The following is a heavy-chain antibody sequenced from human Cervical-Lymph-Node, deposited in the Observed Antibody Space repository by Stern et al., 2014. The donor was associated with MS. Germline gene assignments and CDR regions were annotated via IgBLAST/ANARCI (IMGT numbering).Heavy chain of an antibody. D-gene: IGHD6-19*01. Sequence: EVQLEESGGTLVQPGGSLRLSCAASGFTFSSYAMSWVRQAPGKGLEWVSVIRGSDGSTFYAGSVKGRFTISRDNSKNTLFLQMNSLRAEDTAVYYCAKVYGSGPFDYWGQGTLVTVSS. CDR1: GFTFSSYA. V-gene: IGHV3-23*04. CDR3: AKVYGSGPFDY. J-gene: IGHJ4*02. CDR2: IRGSDGST.